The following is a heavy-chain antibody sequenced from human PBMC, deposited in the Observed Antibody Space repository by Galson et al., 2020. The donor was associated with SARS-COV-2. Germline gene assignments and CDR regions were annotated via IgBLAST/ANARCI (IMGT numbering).Heavy chain of an antibody. J-gene: IGHJ4*02. CDR3: AGYDFWTASYS. CDR1: GASVTGTTSY. Sequence: SETLSLTCTVSGASVTGTTSYWNWIRQPAGNGLEWIGHIYSSGSANYNPSLKSRATISVDTSKSHFSLKLSSVTAADTAVYYCAGYDFWTASYSWGQGTLVTVSS. CDR2: IYSSGSA. V-gene: IGHV4-61*09. D-gene: IGHD3-3*01.